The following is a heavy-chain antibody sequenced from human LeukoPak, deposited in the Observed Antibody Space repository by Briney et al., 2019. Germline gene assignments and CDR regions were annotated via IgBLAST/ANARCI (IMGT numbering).Heavy chain of an antibody. J-gene: IGHJ4*02. CDR1: GYTFTSYG. CDR2: ISAYNGNT. V-gene: IGHV1-18*01. D-gene: IGHD6-19*01. CDR3: AREGETYSSGWLRYYFGY. Sequence: ASVKVSCKASGYTFTSYGISWVRQAPGQGLEWMGWISAYNGNTNYAQKLQGRVTMTTDTSTSTAYMELRSLRSDDTAVYYCAREGETYSSGWLRYYFGYWGQGTLVTVSS.